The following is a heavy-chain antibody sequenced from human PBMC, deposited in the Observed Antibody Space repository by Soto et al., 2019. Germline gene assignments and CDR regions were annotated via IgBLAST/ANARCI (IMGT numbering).Heavy chain of an antibody. D-gene: IGHD2-2*01. Sequence: GGSLRLSCAASGFTFSSYGMSWVRQAPGKGLEWVSTISSSGGSTYYADSVKGRFTISRDNSKNTLYLQMNSLVAEETALYYCAKSPGYCSSTSCYEVGWFDPWGQGTLVTVSS. V-gene: IGHV3-23*01. CDR1: GFTFSSYG. J-gene: IGHJ5*02. CDR3: AKSPGYCSSTSCYEVGWFDP. CDR2: ISSSGGST.